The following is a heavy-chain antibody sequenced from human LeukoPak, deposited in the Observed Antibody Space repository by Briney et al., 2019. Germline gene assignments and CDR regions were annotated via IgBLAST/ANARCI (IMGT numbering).Heavy chain of an antibody. J-gene: IGHJ6*02. V-gene: IGHV3-48*03. CDR2: ISSSGSTI. Sequence: GGSLRLSCAASGFTSSSYEMNWVRQAPGKGLEWVSYISSSGSTIYYADSVKGRFTISRDNAKNSLYLQMNSLRAEDTAVYYCARDRVEMDVWGQGTTVTVSS. CDR3: ARDRVEMDV. D-gene: IGHD3-10*01. CDR1: GFTSSSYE.